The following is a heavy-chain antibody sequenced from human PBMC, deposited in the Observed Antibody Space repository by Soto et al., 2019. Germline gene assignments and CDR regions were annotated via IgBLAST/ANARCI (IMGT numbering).Heavy chain of an antibody. V-gene: IGHV3-7*01. D-gene: IGHD3-16*01. J-gene: IGHJ4*02. Sequence: ESGGGLVQPGGSLRLPCAASGFTFSTYWMTWVRQPPGKGLEWVASINQDGSERYYVDSVRGRFTISRDNAKNSLYLQMNSLRAEYTAVYYCVCGGNFFVYWGQGTLVTVSP. CDR1: GFTFSTYW. CDR3: VCGGNFFVY. CDR2: INQDGSER.